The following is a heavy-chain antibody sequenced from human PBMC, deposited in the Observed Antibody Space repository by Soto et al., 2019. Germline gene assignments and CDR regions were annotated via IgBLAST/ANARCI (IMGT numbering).Heavy chain of an antibody. Sequence: QVQLVQSGAEVKKPGASVKVSCKASGYTFTSYGISWVRQAPGQGLEWVGWISAYNGNTNYAQKLQGRVTMTTDTSTSTAYMELRSLRSDDTAVYYCARVAMVRGVIIFSYGMDVWGQGTTVTVSS. CDR1: GYTFTSYG. V-gene: IGHV1-18*01. J-gene: IGHJ6*02. CDR2: ISAYNGNT. CDR3: ARVAMVRGVIIFSYGMDV. D-gene: IGHD3-10*01.